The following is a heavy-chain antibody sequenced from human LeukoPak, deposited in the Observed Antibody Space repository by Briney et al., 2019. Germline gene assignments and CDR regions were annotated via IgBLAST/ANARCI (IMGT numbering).Heavy chain of an antibody. Sequence: TGGSLRRSCAASGFTFSNYNINWVRQAPGKGLEWVSSISSTSGYIYYADSVKGRFTISRDNAKNSLYMQMSNLRAEDTAVYFCARGGGLDVWGQGATVTVSS. CDR3: ARGGGLDV. V-gene: IGHV3-21*04. D-gene: IGHD3-16*01. CDR2: ISSTSGYI. J-gene: IGHJ6*02. CDR1: GFTFSNYN.